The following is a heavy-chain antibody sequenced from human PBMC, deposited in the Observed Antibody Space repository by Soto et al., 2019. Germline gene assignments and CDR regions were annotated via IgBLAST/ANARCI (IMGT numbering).Heavy chain of an antibody. Sequence: QLQLQESGPGLVKPSETLSLTCTVSGGSISSSSYYWGWIRQPPGKGLEWIGSIYYSGSTYYNPSLESRVTISVDTSKNQFSLKLSSVTAADTAVYYCARRRFWRGYYTGGYFDYWGQGTLVTVSA. D-gene: IGHD3-3*01. V-gene: IGHV4-39*01. J-gene: IGHJ4*02. CDR3: ARRRFWRGYYTGGYFDY. CDR1: GGSISSSSYY. CDR2: IYYSGST.